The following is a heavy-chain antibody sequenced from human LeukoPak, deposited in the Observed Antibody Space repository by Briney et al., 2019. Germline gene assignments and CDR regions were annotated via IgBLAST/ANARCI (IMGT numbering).Heavy chain of an antibody. CDR3: AREGATWLAGRLFAFDI. D-gene: IGHD5-12*01. V-gene: IGHV4-61*02. J-gene: IGHJ3*02. CDR1: GGSISSGSYY. Sequence: SQTLSLTCTVSGGSISSGSYYWSWIRQPAGKGLEWIGRIYTSESTNYNPSLKSRVTISVDTSKNQFSLKLSSVTAADTAVYYCAREGATWLAGRLFAFDIWGQGTMVTVSS. CDR2: IYTSEST.